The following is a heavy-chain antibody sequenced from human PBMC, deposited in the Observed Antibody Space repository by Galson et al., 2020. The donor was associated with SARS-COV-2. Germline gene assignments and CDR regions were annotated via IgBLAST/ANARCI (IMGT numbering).Heavy chain of an antibody. D-gene: IGHD3-10*01. CDR2: IYPGHSDT. Sequence: GGSLRLSCQGSGYSFTSYWIGWVRQLPGKGLEWMGIIYPGHSDTRYSPSFQGQVTISADKSISTAYLQWSSLKASDTAMYYCARHRSFGELLSVPYFDYWGQGTLVTVSS. CDR1: GYSFTSYW. V-gene: IGHV5-51*01. CDR3: ARHRSFGELLSVPYFDY. J-gene: IGHJ4*02.